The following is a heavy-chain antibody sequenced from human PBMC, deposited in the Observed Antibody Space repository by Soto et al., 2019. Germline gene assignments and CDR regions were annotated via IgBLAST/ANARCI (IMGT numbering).Heavy chain of an antibody. J-gene: IGHJ4*02. D-gene: IGHD3-10*01. V-gene: IGHV1-18*01. CDR3: ARGRYGEY. Sequence: QVHLVQSGAEVKKHGASVKVSCKGSGYTFTSYGITWLRQAPGPGLEWMGWISAHNGNTDYAQKLQGRVTVTRDTSTSTAYMELRSLRSDDTAVSYCARGRYGEYWGPGALVTVSS. CDR1: GYTFTSYG. CDR2: ISAHNGNT.